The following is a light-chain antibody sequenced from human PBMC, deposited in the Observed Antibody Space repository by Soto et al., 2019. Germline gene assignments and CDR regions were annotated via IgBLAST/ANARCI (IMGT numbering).Light chain of an antibody. V-gene: IGKV1-39*01. CDR3: QQTYITPPT. Sequence: DIQVTQSTSSLSASVGDRVTITCRASQSISTYLNWYQQKAGLAPKLLIYAASSLQSGVPSRFSGSGSGTDFTLTISSLQPEDFATYYCQQTYITPPTSGQ. J-gene: IGKJ1*01. CDR2: AAS. CDR1: QSISTY.